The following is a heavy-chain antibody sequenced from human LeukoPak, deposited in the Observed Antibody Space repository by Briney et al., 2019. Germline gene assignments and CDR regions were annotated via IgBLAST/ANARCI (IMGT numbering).Heavy chain of an antibody. CDR3: ARVYRGSSWYLPWDYYYGMDV. CDR1: GYTLTELS. V-gene: IGHV1-8*01. Sequence: ASVKVSCKVSGYTLTELSMHWVRQATGQGLEWMGWMNPNSGNTGYAQKFQGRVTMTRNTSISTAYMELSSLRSEDTAVYYCARVYRGSSWYLPWDYYYGMDVWGQGTTVTVSS. J-gene: IGHJ6*02. D-gene: IGHD6-13*01. CDR2: MNPNSGNT.